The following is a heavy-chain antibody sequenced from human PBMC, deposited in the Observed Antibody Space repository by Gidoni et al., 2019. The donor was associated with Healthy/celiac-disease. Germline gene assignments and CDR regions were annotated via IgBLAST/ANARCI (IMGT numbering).Heavy chain of an antibody. CDR2: ISGSGGST. CDR1: GFTFSSYA. Sequence: EVQLLESGGGLVQPGGSLRLSCAASGFTFSSYAMSWVRQAPGKGLEWVSAISGSGGSTYYADSVKGRFTISRDNSKNTPYLQMNSLRAEDTAVYYCARNYGPVYYFDYWGQGTLVTVSS. CDR3: ARNYGPVYYFDY. D-gene: IGHD1-7*01. V-gene: IGHV3-23*01. J-gene: IGHJ4*02.